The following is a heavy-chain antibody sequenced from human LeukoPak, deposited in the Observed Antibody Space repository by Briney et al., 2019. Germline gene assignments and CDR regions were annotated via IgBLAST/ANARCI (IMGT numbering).Heavy chain of an antibody. J-gene: IGHJ6*02. Sequence: SETLSLTCPVSGGSISNYYYWTWIRQPPGKGLEWIGYVYYTGSTNFNPSLKSRVTMSLDTSRNQFSLKLTSLTAADTAVYYCARGNYDILTGYLRPNYYYYYGVDVWGQGTTVTVSS. CDR3: ARGNYDILTGYLRPNYYYYYGVDV. D-gene: IGHD3-9*01. CDR1: GGSISNYY. V-gene: IGHV4-59*01. CDR2: VYYTGST.